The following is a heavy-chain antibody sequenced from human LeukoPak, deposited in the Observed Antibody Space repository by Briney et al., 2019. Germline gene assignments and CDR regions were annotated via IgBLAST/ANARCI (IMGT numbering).Heavy chain of an antibody. CDR2: INPNSGGT. Sequence: ASVKVSCKASGYTFTGYYMHWVRQAPGQGLEWMGWINPNSGGTNYAQKFQGRVTMTRDTSISTAYMELSRLRSDDTAVYYCARGMIVVVTPGEDEYFQHWGQGTLVTVSS. CDR3: ARGMIVVVTPGEDEYFQH. V-gene: IGHV1-2*02. J-gene: IGHJ1*01. CDR1: GYTFTGYY. D-gene: IGHD3-22*01.